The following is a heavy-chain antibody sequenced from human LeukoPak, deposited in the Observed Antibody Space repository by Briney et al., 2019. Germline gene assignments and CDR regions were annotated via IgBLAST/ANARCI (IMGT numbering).Heavy chain of an antibody. V-gene: IGHV1-18*01. CDR3: ARDGKQLVPGYYYGMDV. CDR1: GYTFTSYG. J-gene: IGHJ6*02. D-gene: IGHD6-6*01. Sequence: ASVKVSCKASGYTFTSYGISWVRQARGQGLEWMGWISAYNGNTNYAQKLQGRVTMTTDTSTSTAYMELRSLRSDDTAVYYCARDGKQLVPGYYYGMDVWGQGTTVTVSS. CDR2: ISAYNGNT.